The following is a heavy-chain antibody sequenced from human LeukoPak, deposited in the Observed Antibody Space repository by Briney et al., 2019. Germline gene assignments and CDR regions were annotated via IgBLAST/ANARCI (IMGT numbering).Heavy chain of an antibody. D-gene: IGHD3-10*01. Sequence: PSQTLSLTCAASGGSISSGGYSWSWIRQPPGQGLEWIGYIYHSGSTYYNPSLKSRVTISVDRSKNQFSLKLSSVTAADTAVYYCARGYGSGSFFDYWGQGTLVTVSS. CDR2: IYHSGST. CDR3: ARGYGSGSFFDY. J-gene: IGHJ4*02. V-gene: IGHV4-30-2*01. CDR1: GGSISSGGYS.